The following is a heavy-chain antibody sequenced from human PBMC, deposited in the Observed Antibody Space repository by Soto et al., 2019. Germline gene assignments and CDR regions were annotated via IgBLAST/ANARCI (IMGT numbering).Heavy chain of an antibody. CDR3: AREVQVHTPAFVY. V-gene: IGHV1-69*19. Sequence: QVQLVQSGAEMKKPGSSVKVSCQSSGGTFNTYAMNWVRQAPGQGPEWMGDISPMFGAANYAPKFQVSATIPADESTGTSYMQLSSLTSEDTALYFCAREVQVHTPAFVYWGQGTLVTVSS. D-gene: IGHD3-10*01. CDR1: GGTFNTYA. J-gene: IGHJ4*02. CDR2: ISPMFGAA.